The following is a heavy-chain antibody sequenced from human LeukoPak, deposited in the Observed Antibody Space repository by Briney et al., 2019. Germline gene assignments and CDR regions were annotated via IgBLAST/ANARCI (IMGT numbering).Heavy chain of an antibody. Sequence: GESLKISCKGSGYTFHSYWIGWVRQMPGKGLEWMGIIYPGDSDTRYSPSFQGQVTISADKSINTAYLQWNSLKASDTAMYYCARFVGACSGGSCYSDYWGQGTLVTVSS. V-gene: IGHV5-51*01. J-gene: IGHJ4*02. CDR3: ARFVGACSGGSCYSDY. CDR1: GYTFHSYW. CDR2: IYPGDSDT. D-gene: IGHD2-15*01.